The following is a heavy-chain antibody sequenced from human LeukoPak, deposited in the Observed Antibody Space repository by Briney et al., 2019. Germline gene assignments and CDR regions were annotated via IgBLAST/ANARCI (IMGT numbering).Heavy chain of an antibody. CDR1: GFTVSSNY. D-gene: IGHD3-22*01. V-gene: IGHV3-53*01. CDR2: IYSGGST. CDR3: ANYPPMRSRIVDPDAFDI. Sequence: GGSLRLSCAASGFTVSSNYMSWVRQAPGKGLEWVSVIYSGGSTYYADSVKGRFTISRDNSKNTLYLQMNSLRAEDTAVYYCANYPPMRSRIVDPDAFDIWGQGTMVTVSS. J-gene: IGHJ3*02.